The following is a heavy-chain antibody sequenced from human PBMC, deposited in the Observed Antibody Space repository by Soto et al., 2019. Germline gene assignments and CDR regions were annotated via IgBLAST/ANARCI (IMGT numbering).Heavy chain of an antibody. CDR2: INHSGST. D-gene: IGHD5-12*01. V-gene: IGHV4-34*01. CDR3: ARGFGSASYSGYDREPYYFDY. J-gene: IGHJ4*02. CDR1: GGSFSGYY. Sequence: QVQLQQWGAGLSKPSETLSLTCAVYGGSFSGYYWSWIRQPPGKGLEWIGEINHSGSTNYNPSLKSRVTISVDTSKNQFSLKLSSVTAADTAVYYCARGFGSASYSGYDREPYYFDYWGQGTLVTVSS.